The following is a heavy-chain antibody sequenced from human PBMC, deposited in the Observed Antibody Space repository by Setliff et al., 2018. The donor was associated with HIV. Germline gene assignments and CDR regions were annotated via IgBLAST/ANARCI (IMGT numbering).Heavy chain of an antibody. J-gene: IGHJ4*02. CDR3: ARHGTWNSQRFHFDY. V-gene: IGHV4-4*09. CDR1: AVSIGGYS. D-gene: IGHD1-7*01. CDR2: IYSTDTT. Sequence: SVTLSLTCTVSAVSIGGYSWSWIRQSPGKGLEWIGSIYSTDTTNHNPSLESRVTISVDKSKNQFSLKLNSVTAADTAVYYCARHGTWNSQRFHFDYWGQGTPVTV.